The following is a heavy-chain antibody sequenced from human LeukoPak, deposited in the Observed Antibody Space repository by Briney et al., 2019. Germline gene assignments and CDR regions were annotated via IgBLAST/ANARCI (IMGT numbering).Heavy chain of an antibody. Sequence: AGGSLRLSCAASGFTFSDYYMSWIRQAPGKGLEWVSYISSSGSTIYYADSVKGRFTTSRDNAKNSLYLQMNSLRAEDTAVYYCARENLEYSSSWYGPGYYYYYGMDVWGQGTTVTVSS. J-gene: IGHJ6*02. CDR2: ISSSGSTI. D-gene: IGHD6-13*01. CDR1: GFTFSDYY. CDR3: ARENLEYSSSWYGPGYYYYYGMDV. V-gene: IGHV3-11*01.